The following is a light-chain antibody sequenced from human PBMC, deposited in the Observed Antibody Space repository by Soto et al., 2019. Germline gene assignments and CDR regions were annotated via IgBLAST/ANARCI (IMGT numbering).Light chain of an antibody. CDR2: WAS. J-gene: IGKJ2*01. Sequence: DIVMTQSPDSLAVSLDERATINCKSSQSVLYSSNNKNYLAWYQQKPGQPPKLLIYWASTRESGVPDRFSGSGSGTDFTLTISSLQAEDVAVYYCQQYYSTPLYPFGQGTKLEIK. V-gene: IGKV4-1*01. CDR1: QSVLYSSNNKNY. CDR3: QQYYSTPLYP.